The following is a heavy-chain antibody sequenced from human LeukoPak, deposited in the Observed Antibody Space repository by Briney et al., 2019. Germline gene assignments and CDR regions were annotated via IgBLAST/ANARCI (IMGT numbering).Heavy chain of an antibody. D-gene: IGHD5-24*01. CDR1: GYSISSGYY. CDR3: ARQGDGANLGAFDI. Sequence: SETLSLTCTVSGYSISSGYYWGWIRQPPGKGLEWIGSIYYSGSTYYNPSLKSRVTISVDTSKNQFSLKLSSVTAADTAVYYCARQGDGANLGAFDIWGQGTMVTVSS. CDR2: IYYSGST. J-gene: IGHJ3*02. V-gene: IGHV4-38-2*02.